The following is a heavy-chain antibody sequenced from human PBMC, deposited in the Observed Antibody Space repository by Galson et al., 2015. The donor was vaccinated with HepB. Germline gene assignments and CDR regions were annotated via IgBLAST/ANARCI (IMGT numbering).Heavy chain of an antibody. J-gene: IGHJ5*02. CDR2: IYTSGST. CDR1: GGSISSYY. V-gene: IGHV4-4*07. CDR3: ARDQGQLLWFGWFDP. D-gene: IGHD3-10*01. Sequence: ETLSLTCTVSGGSISSYYWSWIRQPAGQGLEWIGRIYTSGSTNYNPSLKSRVTMSVDTSKNQFSLKLSSVTAADTAVYYCARDQGQLLWFGWFDPWGQGTLVTVSS.